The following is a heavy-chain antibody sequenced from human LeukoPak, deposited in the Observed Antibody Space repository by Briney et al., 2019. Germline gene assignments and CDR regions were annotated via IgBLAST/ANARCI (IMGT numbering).Heavy chain of an antibody. D-gene: IGHD1-26*01. CDR1: GYSSTDYW. V-gene: IGHV5-51*01. CDR2: IYPGDSDT. CDR3: ARVAMGSGGRRWFDP. J-gene: IGHJ5*02. Sequence: GESLKISCKGSGYSSTDYWIGWVRHMPGKGLEWMGIIYPGDSDTRYSPSFQGQVSISADKSINTAYLQWNSVKASDIAMYYCARVAMGSGGRRWFDPWGQGTLVTVSS.